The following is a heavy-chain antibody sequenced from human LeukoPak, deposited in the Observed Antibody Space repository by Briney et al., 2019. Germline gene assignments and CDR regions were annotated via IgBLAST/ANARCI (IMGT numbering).Heavy chain of an antibody. J-gene: IGHJ5*02. CDR3: ARLGYCSSTSCYDRYNWFDP. V-gene: IGHV1-69*02. CDR2: IIPILGIA. CDR1: GYTFTSYY. Sequence: SVKVSCKASGYTFTSYYMHWVRQAPGQGLEWMGRIIPILGIANYAQKFQGRVTITADKSTSTAYMELSSLRSEDTAVYYCARLGYCSSTSCYDRYNWFDPWGQGTLVTVSS. D-gene: IGHD2-2*03.